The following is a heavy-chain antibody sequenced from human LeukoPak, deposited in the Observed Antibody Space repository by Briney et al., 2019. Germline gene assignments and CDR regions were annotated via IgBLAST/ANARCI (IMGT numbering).Heavy chain of an antibody. CDR1: GYTLIEIT. V-gene: IGHV1-24*01. J-gene: IGHJ4*02. D-gene: IGHD3-22*01. CDR2: FDPEDGET. CDR3: ATSRDYYDRSGYTDY. Sequence: ASVKVSCKVSGYTLIEITMHWVRQAPGKGLVWMGGFDPEDGETIYAQQFQGRVTMTEDTSTATAYMELSSLRSEDTAVYYCATSRDYYDRSGYTDYRGQGTLVTVSS.